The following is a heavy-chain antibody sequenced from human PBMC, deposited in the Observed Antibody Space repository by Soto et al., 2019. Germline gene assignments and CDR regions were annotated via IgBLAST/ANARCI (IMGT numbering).Heavy chain of an antibody. CDR3: AKDDSSGYSVDY. CDR2: ISNSGGST. V-gene: IGHV3-23*01. J-gene: IGHJ4*02. CDR1: GFTFSDYA. D-gene: IGHD3-22*01. Sequence: GGSLRLSCAASGFTFSDYAMTWVRQAPGKGLEWVTAISNSGGSTYYADSVKGRFTISRDNSKNTMYLQMKSLRAEDTAIYYCAKDDSSGYSVDYWGQGTLVTVSS.